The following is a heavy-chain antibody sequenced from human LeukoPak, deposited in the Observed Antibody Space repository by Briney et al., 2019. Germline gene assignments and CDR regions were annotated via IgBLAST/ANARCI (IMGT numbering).Heavy chain of an antibody. CDR2: ISGSGGST. V-gene: IGHV3-23*01. Sequence: PGGSLRLSCAASGFTFSSYAMSWVRQAPGKGLEWVSVISGSGGSTYYADSVKGRFTISRDNSKSTPYLQMNSLRAEDTAIYYCAKGRGGTVTSGLNYRGQGTLVTVSS. CDR3: AKGRGGTVTSGLNY. J-gene: IGHJ4*02. D-gene: IGHD4-17*01. CDR1: GFTFSSYA.